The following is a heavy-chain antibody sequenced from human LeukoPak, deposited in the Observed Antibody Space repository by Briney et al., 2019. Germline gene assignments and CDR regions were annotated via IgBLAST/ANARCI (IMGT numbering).Heavy chain of an antibody. CDR2: IYYSGST. V-gene: IGHV4-59*01. CDR1: GGSISSYY. J-gene: IGHJ4*02. D-gene: IGHD2-2*01. CDR3: ARDPGTTRDY. Sequence: SETLSLTCTVSGGSISSYYWSWIRQPPGKGLEWIGYIYYSGSTNYNPSLKSRVTISVDTSKNQFSLKLSSVTAADTAVYYCARDPGTTRDYWGQGTLVTVSS.